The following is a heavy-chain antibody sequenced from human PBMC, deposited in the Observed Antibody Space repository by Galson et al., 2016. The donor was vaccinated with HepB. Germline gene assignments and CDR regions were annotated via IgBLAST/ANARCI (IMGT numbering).Heavy chain of an antibody. J-gene: IGHJ4*02. D-gene: IGHD2-15*01. CDR1: GFSISIYS. Sequence: SLRLSCAASGFSISIYSMNWVRQAPGKGLEWVSAIRGSGTGTSYTDSVKGRFTISRDNSKNTLYLQMNSLRAEDTATYYCARLNKLLPYFDYWGQGILVTVTS. CDR3: ARLNKLLPYFDY. V-gene: IGHV3-23*01. CDR2: IRGSGTGT.